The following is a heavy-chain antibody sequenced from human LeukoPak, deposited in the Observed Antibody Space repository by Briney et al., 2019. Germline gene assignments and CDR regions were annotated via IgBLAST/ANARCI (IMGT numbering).Heavy chain of an antibody. CDR2: IYYIGST. V-gene: IGHV4-59*01. CDR3: ARAPQDGSNWSHYFDH. Sequence: SETLSLTCTVSGGSISTYYWSWIRQPPGKRLEWIGYIYYIGSTNYNPSLNNRVTISIDGSRNQFSLKLNSVTPADTAVYYCARAPQDGSNWSHYFDHWGRGALVTVSS. J-gene: IGHJ4*02. D-gene: IGHD6-13*01. CDR1: GGSISTYY.